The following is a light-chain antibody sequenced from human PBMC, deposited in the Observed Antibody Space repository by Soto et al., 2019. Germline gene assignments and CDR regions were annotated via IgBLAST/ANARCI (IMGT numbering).Light chain of an antibody. V-gene: IGKV3-15*01. CDR1: QSIKTN. CDR3: QQYDNWLPT. Sequence: EIVMTQSPATLSVSPGERATLSCRAAQSIKTNLAWYQQKPGQAPRLLIYGASTRATGVPGRVSGSGSGTEFTLTISSLQSEDFAVYYCQQYDNWLPTFGQGTRLES. CDR2: GAS. J-gene: IGKJ5*01.